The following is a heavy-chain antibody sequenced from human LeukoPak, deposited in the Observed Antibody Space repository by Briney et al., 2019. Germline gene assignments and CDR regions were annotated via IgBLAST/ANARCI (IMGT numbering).Heavy chain of an antibody. CDR1: GFTFSSYS. CDR2: ISSSSSYV. Sequence: GGSLRLSCAASGFTFSSYSMNWVRQAPGKGLEWVSSISSSSSYVYYADSVKGRFTISRDNAENSLYLQMNSLRAEDTAVYYCARGGKSGYSYGYGYFDYWGQGTLVTVSS. J-gene: IGHJ4*02. V-gene: IGHV3-21*01. D-gene: IGHD5-18*01. CDR3: ARGGKSGYSYGYGYFDY.